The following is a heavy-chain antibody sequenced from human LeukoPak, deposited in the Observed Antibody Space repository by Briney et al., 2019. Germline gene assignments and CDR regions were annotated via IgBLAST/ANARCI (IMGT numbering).Heavy chain of an antibody. Sequence: GGYLRLSCAASGFTVSSNDMSWVRRAPGKGLEWVSVIYSGGSTYYADSVKGRFTISRDNSKNTLYLQMNSLRAEDTAVYYCARSTMVRGVRFDPWGQGTLVTVS. J-gene: IGHJ5*02. CDR3: ARSTMVRGVRFDP. V-gene: IGHV3-53*01. CDR1: GFTVSSND. CDR2: IYSGGST. D-gene: IGHD3-10*01.